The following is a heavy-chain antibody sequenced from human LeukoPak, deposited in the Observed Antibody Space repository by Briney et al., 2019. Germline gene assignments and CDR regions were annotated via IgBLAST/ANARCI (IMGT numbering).Heavy chain of an antibody. D-gene: IGHD6-13*01. CDR1: GGSISSGGYS. CDR2: IYHSGST. CDR3: ARRRGVGSSWFHFDY. Sequence: SQTLSLTCAVSGGSISSGGYSWSWIRQPPGKGLEWIGYIYHSGSTYYNPSLKSRVTISVDRSKNQFSLKLSSVTAADTAVYYCARRRGVGSSWFHFDYWGQGTLVTVSS. V-gene: IGHV4-30-2*01. J-gene: IGHJ4*02.